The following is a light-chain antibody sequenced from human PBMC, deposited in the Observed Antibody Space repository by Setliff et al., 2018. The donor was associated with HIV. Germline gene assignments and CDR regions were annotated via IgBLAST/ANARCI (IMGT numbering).Light chain of an antibody. CDR2: EVS. V-gene: IGLV2-14*01. J-gene: IGLJ1*01. CDR3: SSYRSGNTLV. CDR1: SSDVGGYKY. Sequence: QSALAQPASVSGSPGQSITISCTGTSSDVGGYKYVYWYQQHPGKAPKLMIYEVSNRPSGMSNRFSGSKSGNTASLTISGLQAEDEADYYCSSYRSGNTLVFGTGTKVTVL.